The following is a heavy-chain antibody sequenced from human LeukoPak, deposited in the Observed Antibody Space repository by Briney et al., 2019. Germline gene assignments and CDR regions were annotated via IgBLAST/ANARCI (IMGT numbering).Heavy chain of an antibody. V-gene: IGHV3-30-3*01. J-gene: IGHJ4*02. Sequence: HPGGSLRLSCAASGFTFSSYAMHWVRQAPGKGLEWVAVISYDGSNKYYADSVKGRFTISRDNSKNTLYLQMNSLRAEDTAVYYCAKEHSSGEPALDYWGQGTLVTVSS. D-gene: IGHD6-19*01. CDR3: AKEHSSGEPALDY. CDR2: ISYDGSNK. CDR1: GFTFSSYA.